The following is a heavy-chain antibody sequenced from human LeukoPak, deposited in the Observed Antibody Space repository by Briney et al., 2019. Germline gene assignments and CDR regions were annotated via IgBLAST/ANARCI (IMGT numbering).Heavy chain of an antibody. Sequence: GGSLRLSCAASGFTFSSYGMHWVRQAPGKGLEWVAYIQYDGSNEQYADSVKGRFSISRDSSKNILYLQMNSLRAEDTAVYYCAVLTGAGTTRTFDYWGQGTLVTVSS. CDR3: AVLTGAGTTRTFDY. CDR1: GFTFSSYG. J-gene: IGHJ4*02. CDR2: IQYDGSNE. D-gene: IGHD6-19*01. V-gene: IGHV3-30*02.